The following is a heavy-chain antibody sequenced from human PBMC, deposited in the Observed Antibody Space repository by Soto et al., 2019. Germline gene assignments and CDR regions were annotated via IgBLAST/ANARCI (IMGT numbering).Heavy chain of an antibody. V-gene: IGHV4-34*01. Sequence: SETLSLTCAVYGAPFSGYYWTWIRQPPGKGLEWIGEINHTGSTKYNPSLKSRVTISLDTYKNQFSLSLRSVTAADKAVYYCGRGREIFGAVTPFEYWGQGTQVTVSS. CDR3: GRGREIFGAVTPFEY. CDR1: GAPFSGYY. J-gene: IGHJ4*02. D-gene: IGHD3-3*01. CDR2: INHTGST.